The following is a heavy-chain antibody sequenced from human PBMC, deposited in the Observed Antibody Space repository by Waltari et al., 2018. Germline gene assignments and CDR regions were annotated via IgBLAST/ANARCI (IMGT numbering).Heavy chain of an antibody. D-gene: IGHD3-22*01. CDR1: GGTFSSYA. CDR2: IIPIFGTA. J-gene: IGHJ5*02. CDR3: ARASWSYYDSSGYYRPFDP. V-gene: IGHV1-69*05. Sequence: QVQLVQSGAEVKKPGSSVKVSCKASGGTFSSYAISWVRQAPGPGLEWMGGIIPIFGTANYAQKFQGRVTITTDESTSTAYMELSSLRSEDTAVYYCARASWSYYDSSGYYRPFDPWGQGTLVTVSS.